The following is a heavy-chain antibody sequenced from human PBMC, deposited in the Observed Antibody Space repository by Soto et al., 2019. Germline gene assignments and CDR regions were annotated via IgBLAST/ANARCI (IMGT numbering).Heavy chain of an antibody. CDR1: GFTFSDDY. V-gene: IGHV3-11*01. CDR2: MSSSGNTI. J-gene: IGHJ6*03. CDR3: ARGPDGAYYLYYMDV. Sequence: QVQLVASGGGLVKPGGPLRLSCAASGFTFSDDYMNWLRQAPGKGLEWVSYMSSSGNTIYYADSVKGRFTISRDNAKSSVYLQMNSLRAEDTAVYYCARGPDGAYYLYYMDVWGKGVTVTVSS. D-gene: IGHD4-17*01.